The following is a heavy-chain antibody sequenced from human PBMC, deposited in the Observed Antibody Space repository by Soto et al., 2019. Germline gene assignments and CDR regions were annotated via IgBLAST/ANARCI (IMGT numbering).Heavy chain of an antibody. CDR2: INPNSGGT. V-gene: IGHV1-2*02. CDR1: GDFFTDYY. D-gene: IGHD2-21*01. Sequence: AAVKVSCNASGDFFTDYYIHWVRQAPGQGLEWMGWINPNSGGTTFAEKFEARVTLTRDTSISTVYMELSRLRSDDTAVYYCARDDGQSRDFFDIWGQGTTVTVSS. CDR3: ARDDGQSRDFFDI. J-gene: IGHJ3*02.